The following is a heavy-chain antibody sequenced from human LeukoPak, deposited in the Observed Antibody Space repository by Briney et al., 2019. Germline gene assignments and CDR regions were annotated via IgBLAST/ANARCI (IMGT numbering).Heavy chain of an antibody. D-gene: IGHD4-17*01. J-gene: IGHJ6*02. CDR3: ARDSDGDYVYYGMDV. CDR1: GFTVSSNY. CDR2: IYSGGST. V-gene: IGHV3-53*01. Sequence: PGGSLRLSCAASGFTVSSNYMSWVRQAPGKGLEWVSVIYSGGSTYCADSVKGRFTISRDNSKNTLYLQMNSLRAEDTAVYYCARDSDGDYVYYGMDVWGQGTTVTVSS.